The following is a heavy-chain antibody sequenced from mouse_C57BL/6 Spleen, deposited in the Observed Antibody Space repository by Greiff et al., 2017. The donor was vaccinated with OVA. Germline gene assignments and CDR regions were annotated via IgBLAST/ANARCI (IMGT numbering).Heavy chain of an antibody. Sequence: EVKLMDSGGGLVQSGRSLRLSCATSGFTFSDFYMEWVRQAPGKGLEWIAASRNKANDYTTEYSASVKGRFIVSRDTSQSILYLQMNALRAEDTAIYYCARDAVDDYFDYWGQGTTLTVSS. CDR3: ARDAVDDYFDY. V-gene: IGHV7-1*01. CDR1: GFTFSDFY. J-gene: IGHJ2*01. CDR2: SRNKANDYTT.